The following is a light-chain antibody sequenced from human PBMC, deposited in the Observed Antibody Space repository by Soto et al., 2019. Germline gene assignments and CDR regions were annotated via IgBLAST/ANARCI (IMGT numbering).Light chain of an antibody. CDR3: QQYYGGPIT. CDR1: QSVLSRSNNKNY. J-gene: IGKJ5*01. CDR2: WAS. V-gene: IGKV4-1*01. Sequence: DIVMTQSPDSLAVSLGERATVNCKSNQSVLSRSNNKNYLAWFQQKPGQPPKLLIYWASTRESGVPDRFGGSGSGTDFTLTISSLQAEDVAVYYCQQYYGGPITFGQGTRLEIK.